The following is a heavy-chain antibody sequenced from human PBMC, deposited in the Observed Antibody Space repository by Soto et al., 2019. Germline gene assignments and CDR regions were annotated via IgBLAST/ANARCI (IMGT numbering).Heavy chain of an antibody. D-gene: IGHD2-8*01. J-gene: IGHJ4*02. CDR1: GGSISSYY. CDR3: ARSRCTNGVCYTLAY. V-gene: IGHV4-59*01. CDR2: IYYSGST. Sequence: PSETLSLTCTVSGGSISSYYWSWIRQPPGKGLEWIGYIYYSGSTNYNPSLKSRVTISVDTSKNQFSLKLSSVTAADTAVYYCARSRCTNGVCYTLAYWGQGTLVTVSS.